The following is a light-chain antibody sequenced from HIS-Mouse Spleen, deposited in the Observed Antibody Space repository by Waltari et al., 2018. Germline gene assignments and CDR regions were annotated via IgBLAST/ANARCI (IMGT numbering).Light chain of an antibody. V-gene: IGLV3-1*01. CDR3: QAWDSSYSV. CDR1: KFGEKY. Sequence: SYELTQPPSVSVSPGQTASITCPGDKFGEKYACWYQQKPGQSPVLVIYQDSKRPSGIPERFSGSNSGNTATLTISGTQAMDEADYYCQAWDSSYSVFGGGTKLTVL. CDR2: QDS. J-gene: IGLJ2*01.